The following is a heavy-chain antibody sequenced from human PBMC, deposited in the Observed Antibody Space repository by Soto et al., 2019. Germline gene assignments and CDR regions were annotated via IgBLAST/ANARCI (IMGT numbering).Heavy chain of an antibody. Sequence: QVQLVQSGAEVRKPGASVKLSCRAFGYTFTDYYMHWVRQAPGQGLEWVGIINPAGGATTYPQKFQGRVTITREKSTSTVYLELSSLRSQDTAVYYCAREGPGAAAGNVGTYYYPGMDFWGQGTTVTVSS. CDR1: GYTFTDYY. D-gene: IGHD6-13*01. CDR3: AREGPGAAAGNVGTYYYPGMDF. V-gene: IGHV1-46*01. J-gene: IGHJ6*02. CDR2: INPAGGAT.